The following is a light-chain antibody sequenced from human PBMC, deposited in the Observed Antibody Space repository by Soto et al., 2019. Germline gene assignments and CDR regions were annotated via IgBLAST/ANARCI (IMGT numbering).Light chain of an antibody. CDR2: WAS. V-gene: IGKV4-1*01. CDR1: QSVLDSSNDKNY. Sequence: DIVMTQSPESLAVSLGERATINCKSSQSVLDSSNDKNYLAWYQQKAGQPPKLLIYWASTRESGVPGRFTGSGSGTDFTLPISSLQAEDVAIYYCQQYDSTPYTFGQGTKLEIK. CDR3: QQYDSTPYT. J-gene: IGKJ2*01.